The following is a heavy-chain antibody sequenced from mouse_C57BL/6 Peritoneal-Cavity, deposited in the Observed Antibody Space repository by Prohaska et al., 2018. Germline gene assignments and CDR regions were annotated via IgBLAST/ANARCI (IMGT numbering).Heavy chain of an antibody. J-gene: IGHJ3*01. Sequence: EVKLEESGGGLVQPGGSMKLSCVASGFTFSNYWMNWVRQSPDKGLEWVAQIRLYSDNYATHNAEAVKERFIISRDDSKKSVYLQMNNLRAEDTGMYYCTRFAYWGQGTLVTGSA. V-gene: IGHV6-3*01. CDR1: GFTFSNYW. CDR3: TRFAY. CDR2: IRLYSDNYAT.